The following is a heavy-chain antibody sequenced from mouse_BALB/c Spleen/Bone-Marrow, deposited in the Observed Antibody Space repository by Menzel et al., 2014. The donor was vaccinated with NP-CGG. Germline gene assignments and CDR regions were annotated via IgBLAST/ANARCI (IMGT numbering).Heavy chain of an antibody. CDR1: GYTFSSYW. Sequence: VMLVESGAELMKPGASVKISCKATGYTFSSYWKEWVKQRPGHGLEWIGEILPGNGSTNYNEKFKGKATFTAETSSNTAYMQLSSLTSEDSAVYYCARSKVLYAMDYWGQGTSVTVSS. V-gene: IGHV1-9*01. CDR2: ILPGNGST. J-gene: IGHJ4*01. D-gene: IGHD2-14*01. CDR3: ARSKVLYAMDY.